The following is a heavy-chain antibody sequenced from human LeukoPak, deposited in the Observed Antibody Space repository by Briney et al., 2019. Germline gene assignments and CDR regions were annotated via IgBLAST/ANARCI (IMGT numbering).Heavy chain of an antibody. CDR3: ARGHNWNYDGMDV. Sequence: GGSLRLSCAASGFTFSSYWMHWVRHAPGKGLVWVSRINSDGSSTSYADSVKGRFTISRDNAKNTLYLQMNGLRAEDTAVYYCARGHNWNYDGMDVWGQGTTVTVSS. J-gene: IGHJ6*02. V-gene: IGHV3-74*01. CDR2: INSDGSST. CDR1: GFTFSSYW. D-gene: IGHD1-20*01.